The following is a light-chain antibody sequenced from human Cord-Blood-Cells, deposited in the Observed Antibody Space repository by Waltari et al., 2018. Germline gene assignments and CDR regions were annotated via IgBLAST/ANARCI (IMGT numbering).Light chain of an antibody. J-gene: IGLJ1*01. CDR3: SSYTSSSTL. Sequence: QSALTQPASVSGSPGQSITISCTGTSSDVGGSTYVSWYQQHPGKAPKLMIYDVSNRPSGVSNRFSGSKSGNTASLTISGLQAEDEADYYCSSYTSSSTLFGTGTKVTVL. CDR1: SSDVGGSTY. CDR2: DVS. V-gene: IGLV2-14*01.